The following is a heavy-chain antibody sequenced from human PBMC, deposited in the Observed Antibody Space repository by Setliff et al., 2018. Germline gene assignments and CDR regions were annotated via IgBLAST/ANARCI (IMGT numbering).Heavy chain of an antibody. Sequence: SETLSLTCTVSGGSISSGDYYWSWIRQPPGKGLEWIGYIYSSGSTYYNPSLKSRVSISVDTSKNQFSLKLSAVTAADTAVYYCARESRYYYDNLGTLDYWGQGTLVTVSS. CDR3: ARESRYYYDNLGTLDY. D-gene: IGHD3-22*01. CDR1: GGSISSGDYY. CDR2: IYSSGST. V-gene: IGHV4-30-4*08. J-gene: IGHJ4*02.